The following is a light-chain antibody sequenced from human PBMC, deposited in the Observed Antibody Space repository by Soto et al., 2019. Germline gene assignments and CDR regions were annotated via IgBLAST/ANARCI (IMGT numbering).Light chain of an antibody. Sequence: DIQLTQSPSFLSASVGDRVTITCRASQGISTSLAWYQQQAGKAPNLLLYAASTLQSGVPSRFSGGGSGPEFNLAISSLQPEDFATYYCQQLSIFPLTFGPGTKVEIK. CDR3: QQLSIFPLT. CDR2: AAS. J-gene: IGKJ3*01. CDR1: QGISTS. V-gene: IGKV1-9*01.